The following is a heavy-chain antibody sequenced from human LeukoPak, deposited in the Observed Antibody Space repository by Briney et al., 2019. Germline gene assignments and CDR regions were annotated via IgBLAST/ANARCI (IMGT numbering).Heavy chain of an antibody. CDR3: ARATGVGGWPDAFDI. D-gene: IGHD6-19*01. CDR2: IYYSGST. Sequence: PSETLSLTCNVSGGSISSYYWSWIRQPPGKGLEWIGYIYYSGSTNYNPSLKSRVTISVDTSKNQFSLKLSSVTAADTAVYYCARATGVGGWPDAFDIWGQGTMVTVSS. V-gene: IGHV4-59*01. J-gene: IGHJ3*02. CDR1: GGSISSYY.